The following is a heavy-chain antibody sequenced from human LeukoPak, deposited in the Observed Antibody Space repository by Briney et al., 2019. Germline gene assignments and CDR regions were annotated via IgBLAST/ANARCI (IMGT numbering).Heavy chain of an antibody. CDR2: INHSGST. CDR3: GAGLWRAATSPYYYYYYYMDG. D-gene: IGHD3-3*01. J-gene: IGHJ6*03. CDR1: GGSFSGYY. V-gene: IGHV4-34*06. Sequence: SETLSLTWAVYGGSFSGYYWSWIRQLPGNGLEWIGEINHSGSTNFNPSLKSRVTISVDTSTDQFSLKLGAGTAADPAWYYWGAGLWRAATSPYYYYYYYMDGWGKGTTVTVSS.